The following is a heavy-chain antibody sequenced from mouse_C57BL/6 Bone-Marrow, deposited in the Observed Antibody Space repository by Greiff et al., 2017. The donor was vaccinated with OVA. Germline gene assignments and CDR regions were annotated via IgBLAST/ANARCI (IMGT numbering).Heavy chain of an antibody. J-gene: IGHJ1*03. Sequence: QVQLQQPGAELVMPGASVKLSCKASGYTFTSYWMHWVKQRPGQGLEWIGEIDPSDSYTNYNQKFKGKSTLTVDKSSSTAYMHLSSLTSEDSAVYYCARWDYDYDYDVWGTGTTVTVSS. CDR3: ARWDYDYDYDV. D-gene: IGHD2-4*01. CDR2: IDPSDSYT. CDR1: GYTFTSYW. V-gene: IGHV1-69*01.